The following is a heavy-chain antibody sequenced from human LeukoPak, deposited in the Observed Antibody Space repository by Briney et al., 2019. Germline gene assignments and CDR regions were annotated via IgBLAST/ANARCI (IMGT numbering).Heavy chain of an antibody. J-gene: IGHJ4*02. CDR1: GCSLGTSGMC. D-gene: IGHD4-17*01. Sequence: SGPALVKPTQPLTLTFNFAGCSLGTSGMCVSWIRQPPGKALEWLARIDWDDGKYYGTSLKTRLTISQDTSKNQVVLTMTNMDPVDTATYYCARTSTVSTGGSYDYWSQGTLVTVSS. V-gene: IGHV2-70*11. CDR2: IDWDDGK. CDR3: ARTSTVSTGGSYDY.